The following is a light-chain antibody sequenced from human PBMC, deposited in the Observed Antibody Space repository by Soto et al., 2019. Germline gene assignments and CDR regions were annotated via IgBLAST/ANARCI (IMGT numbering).Light chain of an antibody. J-gene: IGLJ1*01. V-gene: IGLV2-14*01. CDR3: SSYTSSSTRV. CDR2: EVS. Sequence: QSALTQPASVSGSPGQSITISCTGTRSDVGGYNYVSWYQQHPGKAPKLMIYEVSNRPSGVSNRFSGSKSGNTASLTISGLQAEYEADYYCSSYTSSSTRVFGTGTKLTVL. CDR1: RSDVGGYNY.